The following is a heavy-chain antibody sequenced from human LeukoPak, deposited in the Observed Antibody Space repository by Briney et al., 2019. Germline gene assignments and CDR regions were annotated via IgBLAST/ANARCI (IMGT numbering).Heavy chain of an antibody. CDR2: IIPIFGTA. Sequence: ASVKVSCKASGGTFSSYAISWVRQAPGQGLEWMGGIIPIFGTANYAQKFQGRVTITTDESTSTAYMELNSLRSEDTAVYFYERVGGGSYFGWFDPWGQGTLVTVSS. CDR1: GGTFSSYA. D-gene: IGHD1-26*01. CDR3: ERVGGGSYFGWFDP. J-gene: IGHJ5*02. V-gene: IGHV1-69*05.